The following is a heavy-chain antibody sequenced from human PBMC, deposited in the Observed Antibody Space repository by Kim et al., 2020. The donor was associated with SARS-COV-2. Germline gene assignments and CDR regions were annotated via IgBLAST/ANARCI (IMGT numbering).Heavy chain of an antibody. D-gene: IGHD1-26*01. CDR1: GFIVSSNY. CDR3: ARDDNSRSLAY. CDR2: IYSGGST. J-gene: IGHJ4*02. Sequence: GGSLRLSCAASGFIVSSNYMSWVRQAPGKGLEWVSLIYSGGSTYYSDSVKGRFTISRDNSKNTLYLQMNSLRAEDTAVYYCARDDNSRSLAYWGQGTLVTVSS. V-gene: IGHV3-66*01.